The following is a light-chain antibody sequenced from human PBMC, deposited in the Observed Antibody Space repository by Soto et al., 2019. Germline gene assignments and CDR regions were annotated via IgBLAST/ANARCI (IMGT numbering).Light chain of an antibody. V-gene: IGLV1-47*02. CDR3: AAWDASLSACV. J-gene: IGLJ1*01. Sequence: SLLGRLASASGTAGQVFTISCSGGDSNIGSNSVYWYQHLPRMAPKLLIYYNNQRPSGVPDRFYGSRSGTSASLAIVGLRSEDEAVYYCAAWDASLSACVFGNGTKVTVL. CDR2: YNN. CDR1: DSNIGSNS.